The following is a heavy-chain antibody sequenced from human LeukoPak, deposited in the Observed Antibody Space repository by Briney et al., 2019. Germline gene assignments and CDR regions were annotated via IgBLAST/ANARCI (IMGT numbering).Heavy chain of an antibody. V-gene: IGHV3-23*01. Sequence: LPGGSLRLSCAASGFTVSSYAMSWVRQAPGKGLEWVSAISGSGSSTYYADSVKGRFTISRDNSKNTLYLQMNSLRAEDTAVYYCAKDYYGSGSYYVRTNFDCLGQGTLVTVSS. CDR1: GFTVSSYA. CDR2: ISGSGSST. D-gene: IGHD3-10*01. CDR3: AKDYYGSGSYYVRTNFDC. J-gene: IGHJ4*02.